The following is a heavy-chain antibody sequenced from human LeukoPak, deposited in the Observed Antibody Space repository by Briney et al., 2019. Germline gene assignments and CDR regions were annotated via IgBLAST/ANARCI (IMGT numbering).Heavy chain of an antibody. CDR1: GFTFSSYW. CDR3: ARVAYYYYYYMDV. V-gene: IGHV3-74*01. Sequence: GGSLRLSCAASGFTFSSYWMFWVRQAPGQGPEWVSRINNVGNGASHADSVRGRFTNSRDNAKNMLYLQMNSLRAEDTAVYYCARVAYYYYYYMDVWGKGTTVTVSS. CDR2: INNVGNGA. J-gene: IGHJ6*03.